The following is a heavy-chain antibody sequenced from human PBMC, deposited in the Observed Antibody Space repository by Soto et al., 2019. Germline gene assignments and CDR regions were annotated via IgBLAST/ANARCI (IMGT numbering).Heavy chain of an antibody. CDR2: ISDSGDST. J-gene: IGHJ6*02. D-gene: IGHD6-19*01. Sequence: PGGSLRLSCAASGFTFSNYAMCWVRQAPGKGLEWVSGISDSGDSTYYADSVKGRFTIPRDNSKNTLNLQMNSLRAEDTAVYYCAKDYHVMDVAGHDYYYGVDVWGQGTTVTVSS. CDR3: AKDYHVMDVAGHDYYYGVDV. V-gene: IGHV3-23*01. CDR1: GFTFSNYA.